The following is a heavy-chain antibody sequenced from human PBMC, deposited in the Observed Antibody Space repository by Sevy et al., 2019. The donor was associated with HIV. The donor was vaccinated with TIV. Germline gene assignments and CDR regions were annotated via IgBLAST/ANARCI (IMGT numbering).Heavy chain of an antibody. CDR3: VSGAYYYESRTENLDY. V-gene: IGHV3-33*01. D-gene: IGHD3-22*01. Sequence: GGSLRLSCAASGFTFSSYGMHWVRQAPGKGLEWVALIWYDGSNKYYADSVKGRFTISRDNSKNTLYLQMYSLGAEDTAVYYCVSGAYYYESRTENLDYWGQGTLVTVSS. CDR1: GFTFSSYG. J-gene: IGHJ4*02. CDR2: IWYDGSNK.